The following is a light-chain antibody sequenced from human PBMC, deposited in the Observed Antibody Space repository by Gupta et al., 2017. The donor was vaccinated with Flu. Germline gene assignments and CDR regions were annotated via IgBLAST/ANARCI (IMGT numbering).Light chain of an antibody. CDR2: DVS. Sequence: QSALTQTRSVSGSPGQSVTISCTGTSSDVGGYNYVSWYQQHPGKAPKLMIYDVSKRPSGVRDRFSGSKSGNTASLTISGPQAEDEADYYCCSYAGSYTWVFGGGTKLTVL. J-gene: IGLJ3*02. V-gene: IGLV2-11*01. CDR1: SSDVGGYNY. CDR3: CSYAGSYTWV.